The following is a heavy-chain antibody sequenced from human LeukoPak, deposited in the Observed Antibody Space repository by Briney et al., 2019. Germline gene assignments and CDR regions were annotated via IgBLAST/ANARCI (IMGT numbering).Heavy chain of an antibody. J-gene: IGHJ4*02. V-gene: IGHV1-46*01. CDR2: INPSGGRT. CDR3: ASGSYYFDY. CDR1: GYTFTSYY. D-gene: IGHD1-26*01. Sequence: GASVKVSCKASGYTFTSYYIHWVRQAPGQGLEWMGVINPSGGRTTYAQKFQGRVTMTRDTSTSTVYMELSSLRSDDTAVYYCASGSYYFDYWGQGTLVTVSS.